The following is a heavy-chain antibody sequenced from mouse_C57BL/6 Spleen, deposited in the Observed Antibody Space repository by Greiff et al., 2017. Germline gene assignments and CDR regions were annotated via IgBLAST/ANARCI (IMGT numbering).Heavy chain of an antibody. Sequence: DVKLVESGGGLVKPGGSLKLSCAASGFTFSSYAMSWVRQTPEKRLEWVATISDGGSYTYYPDNVKGRFTISRDNAKNNLYLQMSHLKSEDTAMYYFARDGAVVAFDCWGQGTTLTVSS. V-gene: IGHV5-4*01. CDR2: ISDGGSYT. D-gene: IGHD1-1*01. J-gene: IGHJ2*01. CDR3: ARDGAVVAFDC. CDR1: GFTFSSYA.